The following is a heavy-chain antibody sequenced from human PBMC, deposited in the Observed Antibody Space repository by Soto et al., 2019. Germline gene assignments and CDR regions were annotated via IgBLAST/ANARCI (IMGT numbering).Heavy chain of an antibody. CDR1: GYSFNSYG. CDR2: ISAYNGNT. CDR3: ARGEPIVVPYHFDY. J-gene: IGHJ4*02. V-gene: IGHV1-18*01. D-gene: IGHD3-22*01. Sequence: GASVKVSCKASGYSFNSYGINWVRQAPGQGLEWMGWISAYNGNTNYAQKLQGRVTMTTDTYTSTAYMELRSLRFDDTAVYYCARGEPIVVPYHFDYWGRGTLVTVSS.